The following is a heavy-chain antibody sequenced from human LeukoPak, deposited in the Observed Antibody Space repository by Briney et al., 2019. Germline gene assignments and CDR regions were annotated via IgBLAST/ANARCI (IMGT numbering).Heavy chain of an antibody. CDR2: ISYDGSNK. Sequence: GGSLRLSCAASGFTFSSYAMHWVRQAPGKGLEWVAVISYDGSNKYYADSVKGRFTISRDNFKNTLYLQMNGLRAEDTAVYYCARDDVANWGAYYYYYYMDVWGKGTTVTVSS. D-gene: IGHD7-27*01. CDR1: GFTFSSYA. J-gene: IGHJ6*03. CDR3: ARDDVANWGAYYYYYYMDV. V-gene: IGHV3-30-3*01.